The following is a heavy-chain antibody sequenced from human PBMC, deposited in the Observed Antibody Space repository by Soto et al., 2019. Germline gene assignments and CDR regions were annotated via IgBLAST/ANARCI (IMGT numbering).Heavy chain of an antibody. V-gene: IGHV4-59*01. Sequence: TSEPLSLACTVCDGSISSFYWSWNRQPPGKGLEWIGYIYNSGNTNYNPSLESRVTISVDTSKNQLSLKLSSVTAEDTAVYYCARDENFWSGYYTNWFDPWGQGTLVTVSS. D-gene: IGHD3-3*01. CDR2: IYNSGNT. J-gene: IGHJ5*02. CDR1: DGSISSFY. CDR3: ARDENFWSGYYTNWFDP.